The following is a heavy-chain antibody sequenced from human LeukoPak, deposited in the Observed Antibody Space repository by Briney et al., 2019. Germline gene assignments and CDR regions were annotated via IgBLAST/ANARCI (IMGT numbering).Heavy chain of an antibody. V-gene: IGHV3-9*01. J-gene: IGHJ6*03. Sequence: PGRSLRLSCAASGFTFDDYAMHWVRQAPGKGLEWVPGISWNSGSISYADSVKGRFTISRDNAKNSLYLQMNSLRAEDTALYYCAKGTIMTTETTDYMDVWGKGTTVTVSS. CDR1: GFTFDDYA. CDR2: ISWNSGSI. D-gene: IGHD4-11*01. CDR3: AKGTIMTTETTDYMDV.